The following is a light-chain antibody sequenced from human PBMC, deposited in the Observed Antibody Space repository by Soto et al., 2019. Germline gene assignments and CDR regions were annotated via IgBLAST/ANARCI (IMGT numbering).Light chain of an antibody. CDR3: QSYDSSLSGAV. Sequence: QPVLTQPPSVSGAPGQRVTISCTGSSSNIGTSNIGAGYDVHWYQQLPGTAPKLLIYRNNNRPSGVPDRFSASKSGTSASLAITGLQAEDEADYYCQSYDSSLSGAVFGGGTKLTVL. J-gene: IGLJ3*02. CDR1: SSNIGTSNIGAGYD. V-gene: IGLV1-40*01. CDR2: RNN.